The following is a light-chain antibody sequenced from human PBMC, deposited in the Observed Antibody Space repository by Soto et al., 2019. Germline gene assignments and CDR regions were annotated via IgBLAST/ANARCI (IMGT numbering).Light chain of an antibody. Sequence: EVGITKWAATLPGSIGERATLSCRASQSVSSNLAWYQQKPGQAPRLLIYGASTRATGIPARFAGRGSGTELTLTIICLEPDQVSLYNGQQRSNWETVGPGTKVDIK. V-gene: IGKV3D-15*01. CDR3: QQRSNWET. CDR1: QSVSSN. J-gene: IGKJ3*01. CDR2: GAS.